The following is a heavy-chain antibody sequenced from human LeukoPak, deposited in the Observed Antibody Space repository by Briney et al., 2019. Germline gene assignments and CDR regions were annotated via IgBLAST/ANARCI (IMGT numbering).Heavy chain of an antibody. CDR2: IYSTGST. CDR1: GFTVSSNY. CDR3: ARGSSSGFELDY. D-gene: IGHD6-19*01. Sequence: PGGSLRLSCAASGFTVSSNYVSWVRQPPGKGLEWVSVIYSTGSTYYAASVKGRFTISRDNSKSTLYLQMNSLRGEDTAVYYCARGSSSGFELDYWGQGTLVTVSS. V-gene: IGHV3-53*01. J-gene: IGHJ4*02.